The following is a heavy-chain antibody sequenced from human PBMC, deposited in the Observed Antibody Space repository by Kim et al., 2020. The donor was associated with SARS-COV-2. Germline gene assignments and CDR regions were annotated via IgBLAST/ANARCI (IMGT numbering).Heavy chain of an antibody. Sequence: GGSLRLSCAASGFTFSSYWMSWVRQAPGKGLEWVANIKQDGSEKYYVDSVKGRFTISRDNAKNSLYLQMNSLRAEDTAVYYCARDLDYGDYVRYFDYWGQGTLVTVSS. V-gene: IGHV3-7*01. CDR2: IKQDGSEK. D-gene: IGHD4-17*01. CDR1: GFTFSSYW. J-gene: IGHJ4*02. CDR3: ARDLDYGDYVRYFDY.